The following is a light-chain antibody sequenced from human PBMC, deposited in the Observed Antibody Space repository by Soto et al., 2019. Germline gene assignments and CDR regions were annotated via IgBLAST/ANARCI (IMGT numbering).Light chain of an antibody. Sequence: QSVLTQPPSASGSPGQSVTFSCIGTSSDVGAYNYVSWYQQHPGKAPKLMIYEVSKRPSGVPDRFSGSKSANTASLTVSGGQAADEADDYCSSFAGSSNVIFGGGTKLTVL. CDR3: SSFAGSSNVI. CDR1: SSDVGAYNY. V-gene: IGLV2-8*01. CDR2: EVS. J-gene: IGLJ2*01.